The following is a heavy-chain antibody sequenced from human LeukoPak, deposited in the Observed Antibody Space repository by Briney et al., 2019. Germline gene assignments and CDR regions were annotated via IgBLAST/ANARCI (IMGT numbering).Heavy chain of an antibody. Sequence: GGSLRLSCAASGFTFSGHSMDWVRQAPGKGLEWVGRTRNKANSYTTEYAASVKGRFTISRDDSKNSLYLQMNSLKTEDTAVYYCARGYWSGYYFDNWGQGTLVTVSS. V-gene: IGHV3-72*01. CDR3: ARGYWSGYYFDN. CDR1: GFTFSGHS. D-gene: IGHD3-3*01. CDR2: TRNKANSYTT. J-gene: IGHJ4*02.